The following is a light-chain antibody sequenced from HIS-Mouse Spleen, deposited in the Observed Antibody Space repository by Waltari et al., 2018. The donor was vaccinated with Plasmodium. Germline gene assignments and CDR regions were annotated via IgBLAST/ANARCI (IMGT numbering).Light chain of an antibody. CDR3: YSTDSSGNHRV. J-gene: IGLJ3*02. Sequence: SYELTQPPSVSVSPGQTASITCSGDKLGDKYACWYQQKPGQSPGLVIYQDSKRPSGIPERFSGSSSGTMATLTISGAQVEDEADYYCYSTDSSGNHRVFGGGTKLTVL. CDR2: QDS. CDR1: KLGDKY. V-gene: IGLV3-10*01.